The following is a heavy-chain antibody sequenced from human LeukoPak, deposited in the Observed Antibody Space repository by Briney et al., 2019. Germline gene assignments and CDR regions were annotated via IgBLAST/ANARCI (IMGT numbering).Heavy chain of an antibody. CDR3: AKDLGRSVTSYYYYYGMDV. CDR2: ISYDGSNK. Sequence: GRSLRLSCAASGFTFSSYGMHWVRQAPGKGLEWVVVISYDGSNKYYADSVKGRFTISRDNSKNTLYLQMNSLRAEDTAVYYCAKDLGRSVTSYYYYYGMDVWGQGTTVTVSS. D-gene: IGHD4-17*01. V-gene: IGHV3-30*18. J-gene: IGHJ6*02. CDR1: GFTFSSYG.